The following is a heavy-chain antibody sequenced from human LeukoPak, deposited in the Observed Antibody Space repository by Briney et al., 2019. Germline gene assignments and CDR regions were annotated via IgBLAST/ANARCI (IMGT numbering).Heavy chain of an antibody. CDR1: GYTFTGYY. V-gene: IGHV1-2*02. CDR3: ARAPGGIAVAGQTTYYYYGMDV. D-gene: IGHD6-19*01. J-gene: IGHJ6*02. Sequence: ASVKVSCMASGYTFTGYYMHWVRQAPGQGLEWMGWINPNSGGTNYAQKFQGRVTMTRDPSISTAYMELSRLRSDDTAVYYCARAPGGIAVAGQTTYYYYGMDVWGQGTTVTVSS. CDR2: INPNSGGT.